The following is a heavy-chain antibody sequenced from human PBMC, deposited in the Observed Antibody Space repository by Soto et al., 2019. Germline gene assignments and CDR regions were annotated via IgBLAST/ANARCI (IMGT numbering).Heavy chain of an antibody. CDR1: GGSISSGGYY. V-gene: IGHV4-31*03. Sequence: SETLSLTCTVSGGSISSGGYYWSWIRQHPGKGLEWIGYIYYSGSTYYNPSLKSRVTISVDTSKNQFSLKLSSVTAADTAVYYCARGDYAAYYYGMDVWGQGTTVTVSS. CDR2: IYYSGST. D-gene: IGHD4-17*01. CDR3: ARGDYAAYYYGMDV. J-gene: IGHJ6*02.